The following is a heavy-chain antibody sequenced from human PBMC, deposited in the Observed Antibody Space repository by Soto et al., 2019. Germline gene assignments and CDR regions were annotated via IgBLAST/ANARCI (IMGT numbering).Heavy chain of an antibody. D-gene: IGHD6-13*01. CDR2: ISGSGRST. J-gene: IGHJ4*02. Sequence: EVQLLESGGGLMQPGGSLRLSCAASGFSFSSCAMSWVRQAPGKGLEWVSVISGSGRSTDYADSVKGRFTMSRDNSDNMVFLQMNSRSAEGTAVYYCARHTLFRDSWYEDYWGQGILVTVSS. CDR3: ARHTLFRDSWYEDY. CDR1: GFSFSSCA. V-gene: IGHV3-23*01.